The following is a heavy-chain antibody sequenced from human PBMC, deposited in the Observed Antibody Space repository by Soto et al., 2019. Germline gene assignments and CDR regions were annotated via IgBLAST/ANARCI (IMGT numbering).Heavy chain of an antibody. J-gene: IGHJ6*02. CDR3: VRGLRGSGIFFYYYYGLHV. V-gene: IGHV4-59*01. CDR2: IYYSGST. Sequence: SETLSLTCTVSGGSISSYYWSWIRQPPGKGLEWIGYIYYSGSTNYNPSLKSRVTISVDTSKNQFSLKLSSVTAADTAVYYCVRGLRGSGIFFYYYYGLHVWGQGTTVTVSS. CDR1: GGSISSYY. D-gene: IGHD3-10*01.